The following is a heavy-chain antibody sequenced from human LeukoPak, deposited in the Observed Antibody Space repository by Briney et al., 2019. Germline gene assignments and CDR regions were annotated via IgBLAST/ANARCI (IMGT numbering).Heavy chain of an antibody. Sequence: PGGSLRLSCAASGFTLSSYSMNWVRQAPGKGLEWVSSISSSSSYIYYADSVKGRFTISRDNAKDSLYLQMNSLRAEDTAVYYCARRLKQDATKTFDYWGQGTLVTVSS. CDR1: GFTLSSYS. J-gene: IGHJ4*02. D-gene: IGHD5-12*01. V-gene: IGHV3-21*01. CDR2: ISSSSSYI. CDR3: ARRLKQDATKTFDY.